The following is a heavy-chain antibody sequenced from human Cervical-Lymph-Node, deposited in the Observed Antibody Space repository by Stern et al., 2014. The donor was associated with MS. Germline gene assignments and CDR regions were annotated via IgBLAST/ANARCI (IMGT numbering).Heavy chain of an antibody. CDR1: GGSISSYY. V-gene: IGHV4-59*08. Sequence: QVQLQESGPGLVKPSETLSLTCSVSGGSISSYYWNWIRQPPGKGLEWIANVHYSGDTNYNPSLKSRVTILLDTSMNKISLKLTSVTAADTAVYYCAGSGTYYPDYWGQGILVTVSS. J-gene: IGHJ4*02. CDR3: AGSGTYYPDY. D-gene: IGHD3-3*01. CDR2: VHYSGDT.